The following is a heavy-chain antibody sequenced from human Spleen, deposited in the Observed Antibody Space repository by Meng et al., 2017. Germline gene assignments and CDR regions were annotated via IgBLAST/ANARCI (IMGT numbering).Heavy chain of an antibody. D-gene: IGHD5-18*01. CDR1: GFTFSRHT. CDR3: ARGDTAMLDY. CDR2: ISSNSYYI. V-gene: IGHV3-21*01. J-gene: IGHJ4*02. Sequence: GGSLRLSCAASGFTFSRHTMNWVRQAPGKGLEWVSYISSNSYYIYYADSVKGRFTVFRDNAKNSVHLQMNSLRVEDTAVYYCARGDTAMLDYWGQGTLVTVSS.